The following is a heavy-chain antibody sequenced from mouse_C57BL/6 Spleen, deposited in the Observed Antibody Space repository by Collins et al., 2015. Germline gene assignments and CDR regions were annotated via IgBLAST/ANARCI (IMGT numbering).Heavy chain of an antibody. Sequence: QVQLQQPGTELVKPGASVKLSCKASGYTFTSYWMHWVKQRPGQGLEWIGNINPSNGGTNYNEKFKSKATLTVDKSSSTAYMQLSSLTSEDSAVYYCAKGGGSSPDWYFDVWGTGTTVTVSS. D-gene: IGHD1-1*01. CDR1: GYTFTSYW. CDR3: AKGGGSSPDWYFDV. V-gene: IGHV1-53*01. CDR2: INPSNGGT. J-gene: IGHJ1*03.